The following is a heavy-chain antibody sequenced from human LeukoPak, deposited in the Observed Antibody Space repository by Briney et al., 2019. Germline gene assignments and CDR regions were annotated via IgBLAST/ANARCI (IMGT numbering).Heavy chain of an antibody. J-gene: IGHJ4*02. V-gene: IGHV3-53*01. Sequence: PGGSLRLSCAASGFTVSSNYMSWVRQAPGKGLEWVSVIYNGGSTYYADSVKGRFTISRDNSKNTLYLQMNSLRAEDTAVYYCARDSRSAPGFDYWGQGTLVTVSS. CDR1: GFTVSSNY. CDR2: IYNGGST. D-gene: IGHD2-2*01. CDR3: ARDSRSAPGFDY.